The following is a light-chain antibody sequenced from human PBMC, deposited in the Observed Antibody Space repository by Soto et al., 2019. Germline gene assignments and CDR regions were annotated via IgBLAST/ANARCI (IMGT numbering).Light chain of an antibody. CDR1: QSVSSKY. CDR3: HQYGRSPRT. V-gene: IGKV3-20*01. CDR2: GTS. Sequence: EIVLTQSPGTLSLSPGERATLSCRASQSVSSKYLAWYQQKPGQAPRVLIYGTSIRASGVQERFSGGGSGTDFTLTIRRLEPEDFAVYSCHQYGRSPRTFGQGTRLEI. J-gene: IGKJ5*01.